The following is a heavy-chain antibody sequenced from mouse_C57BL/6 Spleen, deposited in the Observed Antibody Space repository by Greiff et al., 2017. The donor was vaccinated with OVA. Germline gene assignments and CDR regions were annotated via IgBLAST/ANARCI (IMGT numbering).Heavy chain of an antibody. CDR1: GYTFTSYW. CDR3: ARYGDYSYYYAMDY. J-gene: IGHJ4*01. D-gene: IGHD1-1*01. V-gene: IGHV1-52*01. CDR2: IDPSDSET. Sequence: QVHVKQSGAELVRPGSSVKLSCKASGYTFTSYWMHWVKQRPIQGLEWIGNIDPSDSETHYNQKFKDKATLTVDKSSSTAYMQLSSLTSEDSAVYYGARYGDYSYYYAMDYWGQGTSVTVSS.